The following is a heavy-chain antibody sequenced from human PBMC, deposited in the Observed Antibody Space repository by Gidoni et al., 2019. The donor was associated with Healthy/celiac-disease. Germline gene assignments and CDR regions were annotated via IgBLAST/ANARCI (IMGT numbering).Heavy chain of an antibody. CDR2: IKSKTDGGTT. CDR1: GFTVSNAW. J-gene: IGHJ4*02. CDR3: TTHYDILTGYSDPDY. Sequence: EVQLVESGGDLVKPGGSLRLSCAASGFTVSNAWMSWVRQAPGKGLEWVGRIKSKTDGGTTDYAAPVKGRFTISRDDSKNTLYLQMNSLKTEDTAVYYCTTHYDILTGYSDPDYWGQGTLVTVSS. D-gene: IGHD3-9*01. V-gene: IGHV3-15*01.